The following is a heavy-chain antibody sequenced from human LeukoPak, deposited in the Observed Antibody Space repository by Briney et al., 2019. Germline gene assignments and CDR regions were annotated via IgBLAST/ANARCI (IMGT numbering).Heavy chain of an antibody. CDR1: GFTFDDYA. V-gene: IGHV3-9*01. CDR3: AKDGN. CDR2: ISWNSGSI. J-gene: IGHJ4*02. Sequence: PGGSLRLSCAPSGFTFDDYAMHWVRQAPGKGLEWVSGISWNSGSIGYADSVKGRFTISRDNAKNSLYLQMNSLRAEDTALYYCAKDGNWGQGTLVTVSS.